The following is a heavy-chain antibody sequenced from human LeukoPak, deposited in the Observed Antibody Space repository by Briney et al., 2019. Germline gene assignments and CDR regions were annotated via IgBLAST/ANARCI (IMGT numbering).Heavy chain of an antibody. J-gene: IGHJ4*02. CDR1: GFTFGSYG. D-gene: IGHD6-13*01. CDR2: IRYDGSNK. Sequence: PGGSLRLSCAASGFTFGSYGMHWVRQAPGKGLEWVAFIRYDGSNKYYADSVKGRFTISRDNSKNTLYLQMNSLRAEDTAVYYCARDQVAAPSNYWGQGTLVTVSS. CDR3: ARDQVAAPSNY. V-gene: IGHV3-30*02.